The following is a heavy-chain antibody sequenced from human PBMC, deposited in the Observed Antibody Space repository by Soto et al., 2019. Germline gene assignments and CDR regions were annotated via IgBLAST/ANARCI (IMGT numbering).Heavy chain of an antibody. CDR2: IKSKTDGGTT. CDR3: PTDLQTTVVTA. J-gene: IGHJ5*02. D-gene: IGHD4-17*01. CDR1: GFTFSNAW. Sequence: GGSLRLSCAASGFTFSNAWMSWVRQAPGKGLEWVGRIKSKTDGGTTDYAAPVKGRFTISRDDSKNTLYLQMNSLKTGDTAVYYCPTDLQTTVVTASGQGTLVTVSS. V-gene: IGHV3-15*01.